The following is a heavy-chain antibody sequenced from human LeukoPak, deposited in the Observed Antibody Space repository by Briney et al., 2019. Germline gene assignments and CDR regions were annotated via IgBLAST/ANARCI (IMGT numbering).Heavy chain of an antibody. D-gene: IGHD3-10*01. CDR1: GYTLTELS. CDR3: ATARPSYYYGSGSHRKDAFDY. CDR2: FDPEDGET. J-gene: IGHJ4*02. Sequence: ASVKVSCKVSGYTLTELSMHWVRQAPGKGLEWMGGFDPEDGETIYAQKFQGRVTMTEDTSTDAAYMELSSLRSEDTAVYYCATARPSYYYGSGSHRKDAFDYWGQGTLVTVSS. V-gene: IGHV1-24*01.